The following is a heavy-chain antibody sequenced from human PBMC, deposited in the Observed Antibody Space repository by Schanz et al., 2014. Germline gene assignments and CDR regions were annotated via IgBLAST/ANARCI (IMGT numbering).Heavy chain of an antibody. CDR3: AKQIHYDILTVTRN. D-gene: IGHD3-9*01. V-gene: IGHV3-21*02. CDR2: ISSSSSYI. CDR1: GFTFITYT. J-gene: IGHJ4*02. Sequence: EVLLVESGGGLVKPGGSLRLSCEASGFTFITYTMNWVRQAPGKGLEWVSSISSSSSYIYYADSVKGRFTISRDNAKNSLYLQMNSLRAEDTAVYYCAKQIHYDILTVTRNWGQGTLVTVSS.